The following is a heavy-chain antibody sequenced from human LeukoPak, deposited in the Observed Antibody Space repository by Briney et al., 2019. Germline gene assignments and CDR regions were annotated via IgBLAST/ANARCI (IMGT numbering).Heavy chain of an antibody. V-gene: IGHV1-69*05. CDR2: IIPIFGTA. Sequence: ASVKVSCXASGGTFSSYAISWVRQAHGQGLEWMGGIIPIFGTANYAQKFQGRVTITTDESTSTAYMELSSLRSEDTAVYYCARVDFDMGGSYYGAFDIWGQGTMVTVSS. CDR3: ARVDFDMGGSYYGAFDI. J-gene: IGHJ3*02. CDR1: GGTFSSYA. D-gene: IGHD1-26*01.